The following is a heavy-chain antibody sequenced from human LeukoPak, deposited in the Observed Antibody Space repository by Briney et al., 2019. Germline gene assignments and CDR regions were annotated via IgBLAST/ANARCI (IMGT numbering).Heavy chain of an antibody. CDR1: GGSISNYY. CDR2: IYYSGST. D-gene: IGHD2/OR15-2a*01. V-gene: IGHV4-59*01. J-gene: IGHJ6*02. Sequence: SETLSLTCTVSGGSISNYYWNWIRQPPGKGLEWIGYIYYSGSTNYNPSLKSRVTISVDTSKNQFSLKLSSVTAADTAVYYCARLQPLLGGHSYGMDVWGQGTTVTVSS. CDR3: ARLQPLLGGHSYGMDV.